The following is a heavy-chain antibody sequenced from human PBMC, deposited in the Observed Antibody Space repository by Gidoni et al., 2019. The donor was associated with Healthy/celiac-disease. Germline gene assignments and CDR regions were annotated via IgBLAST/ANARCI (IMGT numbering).Heavy chain of an antibody. J-gene: IGHJ6*02. D-gene: IGHD4-17*01. CDR3: AREVTTVTFYYYYGMDV. CDR2: IIPILGIA. V-gene: IGHV1-69*04. Sequence: QVQLVQSGAEVKKPGSSVKVSCKASGGTFSSYAISWVRQAPGQGLEWMGRIIPILGIANYAQKFQGRVTITADKSTSTAYMELSSLRSEDTAVYYCAREVTTVTFYYYYGMDVWGQGTTVTVSS. CDR1: GGTFSSYA.